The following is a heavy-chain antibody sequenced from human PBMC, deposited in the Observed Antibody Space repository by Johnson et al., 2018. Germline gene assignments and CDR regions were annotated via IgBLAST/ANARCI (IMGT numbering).Heavy chain of an antibody. CDR1: GGSLSGYY. V-gene: IGHV4-34*01. J-gene: IGHJ1*01. CDR2: INHSGST. D-gene: IGHD4-23*01. CDR3: SRGVTDQH. Sequence: QVQLQQWGAGLLKPSETLSLSCAVYGGSLSGYYWSWSRQPPGKGLEWIGEINHSGSTNYNSSLKSRVTISIDTSKNQFSLKVSSVTAADTAVYYCSRGVTDQHWSQGTLVTVSS.